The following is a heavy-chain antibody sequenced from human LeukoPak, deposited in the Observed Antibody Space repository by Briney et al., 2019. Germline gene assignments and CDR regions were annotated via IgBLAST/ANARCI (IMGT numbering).Heavy chain of an antibody. CDR3: TRREWELQPFDY. V-gene: IGHV3-49*03. Sequence: GGSLRLSCTASGFTFGDYAMSWFRQAPGKGLEWVGFIRSKAYGGTTEYAASVKGRFTSSRDDSKSIAYLQMNSLKTEDTAVYYCTRREWELQPFDYWGQGTLVTVSS. CDR1: GFTFGDYA. D-gene: IGHD1-26*01. J-gene: IGHJ4*02. CDR2: IRSKAYGGTT.